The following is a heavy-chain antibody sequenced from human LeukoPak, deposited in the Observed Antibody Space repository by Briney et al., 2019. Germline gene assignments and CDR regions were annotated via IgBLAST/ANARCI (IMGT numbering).Heavy chain of an antibody. CDR2: ISSSSSYI. V-gene: IGHV3-21*01. Sequence: PGGSLRLSCAASGFTFSSYSMNWVRQAPGKGLEWVSSISSSSSYIYYADSVKGRFTISRDNAKNSLYPQMNSLRAEDTAVYYCAGDVYYYYGMDVWGQGTTVTVSS. CDR3: AGDVYYYYGMDV. J-gene: IGHJ6*02. CDR1: GFTFSSYS.